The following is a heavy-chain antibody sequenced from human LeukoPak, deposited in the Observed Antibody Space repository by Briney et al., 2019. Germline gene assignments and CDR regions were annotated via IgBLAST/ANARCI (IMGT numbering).Heavy chain of an antibody. D-gene: IGHD1-1*01. CDR3: ARGGWYNY. CDR2: VFSSGSS. Sequence: NPSETLSLTCTVSGGSISGSTYHWGWIRQPPGKGLEWIASVFSSGSSYYNPSLKRRVTISVDTSKNQFSLKLSSVTAADTAVYYCARGGWYNYWGQGTRVTVSS. CDR1: GGSISGSTYH. J-gene: IGHJ4*02. V-gene: IGHV4-39*07.